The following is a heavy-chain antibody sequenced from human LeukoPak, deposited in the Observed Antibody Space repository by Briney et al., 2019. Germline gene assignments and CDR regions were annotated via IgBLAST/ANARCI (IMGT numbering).Heavy chain of an antibody. D-gene: IGHD1-26*01. J-gene: IGHJ4*02. V-gene: IGHV1-46*01. CDR2: INPSGGST. CDR1: GYTFTSYY. Sequence: ASVKVSCKASGYTFTSYYMHWVRQAPGQGLEWMGIINPSGGSTSYAQKFQGRVTMTRDTSTSTVYMELSSLRSEDTAVYYCARVNSGSYYAFNFDYWGQGTLVTVSS. CDR3: ARVNSGSYYAFNFDY.